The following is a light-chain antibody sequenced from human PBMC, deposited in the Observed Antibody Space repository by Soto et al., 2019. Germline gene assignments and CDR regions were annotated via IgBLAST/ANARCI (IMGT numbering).Light chain of an antibody. CDR1: QSVSSY. CDR2: DAS. V-gene: IGKV3-11*01. Sequence: EIVLTQSPATLSLSPGERATLSFMAIQSVSSYLAWYQQKPGQAPRLLIYDASNRATGIPARFSGSGSGTDFTLTISSLEPEDFAVYYCQQRGEWPPGATFGQGTRLEIK. J-gene: IGKJ5*01. CDR3: QQRGEWPPGAT.